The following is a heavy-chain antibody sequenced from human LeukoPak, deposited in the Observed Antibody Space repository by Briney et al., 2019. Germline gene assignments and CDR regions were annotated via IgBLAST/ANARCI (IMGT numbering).Heavy chain of an antibody. D-gene: IGHD3-22*01. J-gene: IGHJ4*02. V-gene: IGHV3-21*05. CDR2: ISGSSCYT. CDR1: GFNFRTYN. CDR3: ARGHNSGYYLKY. Sequence: GGSLRLSCVGSGFNFRTYNLNWVRQAPGKGLEWVSDISGSSCYTDYADSVKGRFTISKDNANSSVFLQMDSLRAEDTAVYYCARGHNSGYYLKYWGQGTLVTVSS.